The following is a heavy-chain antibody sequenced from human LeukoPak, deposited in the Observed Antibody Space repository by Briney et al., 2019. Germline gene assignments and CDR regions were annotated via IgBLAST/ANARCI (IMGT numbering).Heavy chain of an antibody. V-gene: IGHV4-59*12. CDR3: ARESIKQWLI. J-gene: IGHJ1*01. CDR2: IYYSGST. Sequence: SETLSLTCTVSGGSISSYYWSWIRQPPGKGLEWIGYIYYSGSTHYNPSLQSRVSISVDTSKNEFSLKLSSVSAADTARYYCARESIKQWLIWGQGTLVTVSS. D-gene: IGHD6-19*01. CDR1: GGSISSYY.